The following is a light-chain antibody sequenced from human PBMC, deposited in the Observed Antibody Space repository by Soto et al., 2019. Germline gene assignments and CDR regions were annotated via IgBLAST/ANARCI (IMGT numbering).Light chain of an antibody. Sequence: ETMLTQSPVTLSLSPGEGATLSCRASQSVAGSYLAWYQQKPGRTPRLLIYGASSRATGIPDRFSGSGSGTEFTLTINRLEPEDFAVYYCQQYGVSPRTFGQGTKVEIK. V-gene: IGKV3-20*01. CDR3: QQYGVSPRT. J-gene: IGKJ1*01. CDR1: QSVAGSY. CDR2: GAS.